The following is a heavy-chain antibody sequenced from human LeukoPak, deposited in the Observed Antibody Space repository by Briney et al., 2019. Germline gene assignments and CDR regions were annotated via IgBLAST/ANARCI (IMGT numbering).Heavy chain of an antibody. D-gene: IGHD6-13*01. CDR2: IYHSGNT. CDR3: ARAYSSSWYDWFDP. Sequence: PSQTLSLTCTVSGGSISSGGYYWSWIRQPPGKGLEWIGYIYHSGNTYYNPSLKSRVTISVDRSKNQFSLKLSSVTAADTAVYYCARAYSSSWYDWFDPWGQGTLVTVSS. CDR1: GGSISSGGYY. V-gene: IGHV4-30-2*01. J-gene: IGHJ5*02.